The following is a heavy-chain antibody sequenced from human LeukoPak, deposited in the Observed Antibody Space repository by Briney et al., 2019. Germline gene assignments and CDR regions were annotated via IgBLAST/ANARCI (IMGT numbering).Heavy chain of an antibody. J-gene: IGHJ4*02. CDR2: INHSGST. CDR1: GGSFSGYY. CDR3: ARGNPVSPHSIYYGDYLRAGYYYDSSGYLYFDY. V-gene: IGHV4-34*01. Sequence: SSETLSLTFAVYGGSFSGYYWSSIRQPPGKGRERTEKINHSGSTNYNPCLQSRVPISVDTSRNQFSLKLSSVTAADTAVYYCARGNPVSPHSIYYGDYLRAGYYYDSSGYLYFDYWGQGTLVTVSS. D-gene: IGHD3-22*01.